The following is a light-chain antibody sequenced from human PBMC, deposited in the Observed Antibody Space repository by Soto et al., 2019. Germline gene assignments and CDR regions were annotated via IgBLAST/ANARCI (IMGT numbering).Light chain of an antibody. CDR1: NSNIGSNT. CDR3: QSYDSSLSGVV. CDR2: YDN. J-gene: IGLJ2*01. V-gene: IGLV1-44*01. Sequence: QSVLTQPPSASGTPGQRVTISCSGSNSNIGSNTVNWYQQLPGTAPKLLIYYDNLRPSGVPDRISGSKSGTSASLAITGLQAGDEADYYCQSYDSSLSGVVFGGGTKLTVL.